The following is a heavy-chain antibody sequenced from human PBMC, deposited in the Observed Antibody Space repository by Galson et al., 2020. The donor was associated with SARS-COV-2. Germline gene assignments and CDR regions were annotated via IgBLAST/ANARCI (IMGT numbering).Heavy chain of an antibody. CDR3: ARLHYGEYAPEAFDI. CDR1: GTSISSGSYS. V-gene: IGHV4-30-2*01. J-gene: IGHJ3*02. Sequence: SETLSLTCAVSGTSISSGSYSWNWIRQPPGKGLDWIGSLSHSGGTYYNPSLKSRVTISGDRSKNQFSLRLSAVTAADTAVYYCARLHYGEYAPEAFDIWGPGTRVTVAS. D-gene: IGHD4-17*01. CDR2: LSHSGGT.